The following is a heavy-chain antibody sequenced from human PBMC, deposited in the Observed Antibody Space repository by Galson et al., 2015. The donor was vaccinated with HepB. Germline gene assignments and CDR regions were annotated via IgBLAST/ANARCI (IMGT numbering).Heavy chain of an antibody. CDR1: GYTFSSYA. Sequence: SLRLSCAASGYTFSSYAMSWVRQAPGKGLEWVSAISGSGGSTYYADSVKGRFTISRDNSKNTLYLQMNSLRAEDTAVYYCAKDLRGLNWLPNWFDPWGQGTLVTVSS. V-gene: IGHV3-23*01. CDR3: AKDLRGLNWLPNWFDP. J-gene: IGHJ5*02. CDR2: ISGSGGST. D-gene: IGHD3-9*01.